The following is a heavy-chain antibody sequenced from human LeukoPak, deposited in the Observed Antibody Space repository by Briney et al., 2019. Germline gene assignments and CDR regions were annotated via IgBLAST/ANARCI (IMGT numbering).Heavy chain of an antibody. CDR3: TREWNSGAFDI. CDR2: IKSNTFGGKK. V-gene: IGHV3-49*04. Sequence: GGSLRLSCTASGFAFGDFTMSWVRQTPGKGLEWFGFIKSNTFGGKKEYAASLKGRFTISRDDPQNIAYLQMNSLETEDTGVYYCTREWNSGAFDIWGQGTMVTVSS. J-gene: IGHJ3*02. CDR1: GFAFGDFT. D-gene: IGHD1-1*01.